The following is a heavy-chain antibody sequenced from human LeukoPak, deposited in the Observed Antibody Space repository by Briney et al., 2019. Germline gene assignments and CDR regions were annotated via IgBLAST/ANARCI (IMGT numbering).Heavy chain of an antibody. Sequence: ASVKVSCKASGGTFSRFTISWVRQAPGQGFEWMGGITPIFGTANFAQKFQGRVSITADESTSTAFMELSSLRSEDTAVYYCARGRDIVVVVAATTFDYWGQGTLVTVS. D-gene: IGHD2-15*01. CDR2: ITPIFGTA. J-gene: IGHJ4*02. CDR1: GGTFSRFT. V-gene: IGHV1-69*13. CDR3: ARGRDIVVVVAATTFDY.